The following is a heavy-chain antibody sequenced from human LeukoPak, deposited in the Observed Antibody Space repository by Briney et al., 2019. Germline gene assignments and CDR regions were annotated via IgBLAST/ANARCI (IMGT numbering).Heavy chain of an antibody. CDR2: IYYSGST. CDR3: ARTDYSNYGPFDY. CDR1: GGSISSGGYY. D-gene: IGHD4-11*01. J-gene: IGHJ4*02. Sequence: EASQTLSLTCTVSGGSISSGGYYWSWIRQHPGKGLEWIGYIYYSGSTYYNPSLKSRVTISVDTSKNQFSLKLSSVTAADTAVYYCARTDYSNYGPFDYWGQGTLVTVSS. V-gene: IGHV4-31*03.